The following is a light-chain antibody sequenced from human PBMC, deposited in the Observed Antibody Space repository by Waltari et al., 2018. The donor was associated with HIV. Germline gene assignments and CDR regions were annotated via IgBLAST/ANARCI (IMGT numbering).Light chain of an antibody. V-gene: IGLV2-8*01. CDR2: EVS. CDR1: SSDVGGYNY. J-gene: IGLJ2*01. Sequence: QSALTQPPSASGSPGQSVTISCTGTSSDVGGYNYVSWYQQHPGKAPKLMIYEVSKRPSGVPDRFSGSKSGITASLTVSGLQAEDEADYYCSSYAGSNIVFGGGTKLTVL. CDR3: SSYAGSNIV.